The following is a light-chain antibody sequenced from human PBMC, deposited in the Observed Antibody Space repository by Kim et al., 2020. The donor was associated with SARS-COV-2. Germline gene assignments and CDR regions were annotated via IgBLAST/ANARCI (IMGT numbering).Light chain of an antibody. CDR1: SSNVGSDS. V-gene: IGLV1-47*02. Sequence: QSVLTQPSSVSGTPGQRVTISCSGSSSNVGSDSVYWYQQFPGTAPKLLIHSNDQRPSGVPDRFSGSKSGTSASLAIRGLRSEDEAVYHCAAWDDTLSGPVFSGGTQLTVL. CDR3: AAWDDTLSGPV. CDR2: SND. J-gene: IGLJ2*01.